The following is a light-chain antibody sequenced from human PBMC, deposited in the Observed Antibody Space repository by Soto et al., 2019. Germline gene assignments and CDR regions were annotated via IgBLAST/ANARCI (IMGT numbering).Light chain of an antibody. J-gene: IGKJ4*01. CDR3: HQSNSFRLT. CDR2: APS. V-gene: IGKV1-12*01. Sequence: DIQMTQSPSSVSASVGDRFTITCRTRQGISNWLAWYQQKPGQAPKLLIYAPSSLQSGAPSRFSGSGSGTDLTLTIGSLQPEDFAAYYCHQSNSFRLTFGGGTKVEIK. CDR1: QGISNW.